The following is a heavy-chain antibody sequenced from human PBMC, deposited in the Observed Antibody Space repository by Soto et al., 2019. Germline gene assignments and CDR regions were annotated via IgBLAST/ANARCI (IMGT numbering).Heavy chain of an antibody. J-gene: IGHJ4*02. CDR1: GFTFSSYW. CDR3: ARLTNLRKPDY. CDR2: IKVDGSEK. D-gene: IGHD2-2*01. V-gene: IGHV3-7*01. Sequence: VQLVESGGGLVQPGGSLRLSCAASGFTFSSYWMSWVRQAPGKGLEWVASIKVDGSEKYYVDSVKGRFTISRDNAKNSLSLQLNSLRAEDSAVYYCARLTNLRKPDYWGQGTLVTVSS.